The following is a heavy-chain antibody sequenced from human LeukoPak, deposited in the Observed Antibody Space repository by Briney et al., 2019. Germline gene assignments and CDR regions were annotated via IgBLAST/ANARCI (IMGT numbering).Heavy chain of an antibody. D-gene: IGHD5-24*01. CDR2: IKQDGSKK. CDR3: TRVGYIDEGIDY. V-gene: IGHV3-7*04. CDR1: GFPFSSYW. Sequence: GGSLRLSCVASGFPFSSYWMTWVRQAPGKGPEWVANIKQDGSKKSYVDSVKGRFTISRDNAKNSLYLQMNSLRAEDTAIYYCTRVGYIDEGIDYWGQGTLVTVSS. J-gene: IGHJ4*02.